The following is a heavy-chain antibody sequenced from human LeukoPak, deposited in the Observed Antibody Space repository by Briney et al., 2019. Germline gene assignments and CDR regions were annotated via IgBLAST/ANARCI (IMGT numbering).Heavy chain of an antibody. CDR3: ARDLETYSGYDSYGMDV. CDR1: GYTFTSYY. CDR2: INPSGGST. D-gene: IGHD5-12*01. Sequence: ASVKVSCKASGYTFTSYYMHWVRQAPGQGLEWMGIINPSGGSTSYAQKFQGWVTMTRDTSISTAYMELSRLRSDDTAVYYCARDLETYSGYDSYGMDVWGQGTTVTVSS. V-gene: IGHV1-46*01. J-gene: IGHJ6*02.